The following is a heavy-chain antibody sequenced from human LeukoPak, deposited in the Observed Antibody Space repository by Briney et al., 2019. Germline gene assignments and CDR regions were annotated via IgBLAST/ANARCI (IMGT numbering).Heavy chain of an antibody. Sequence: GGSLRLSCAASGFTFSSYWMHWVRQAPGKGLLWVSRINPDGSSTSYADSVKGRFTISRDNAKNTLYLQMNSLRAEDTAVYYCARAAVAGTNWFDPWGQGTLVTVSS. J-gene: IGHJ5*02. CDR1: GFTFSSYW. V-gene: IGHV3-74*01. CDR2: INPDGSST. CDR3: ARAAVAGTNWFDP. D-gene: IGHD6-19*01.